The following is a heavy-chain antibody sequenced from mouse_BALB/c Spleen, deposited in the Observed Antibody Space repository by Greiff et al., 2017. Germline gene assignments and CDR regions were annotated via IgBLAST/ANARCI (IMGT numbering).Heavy chain of an antibody. J-gene: IGHJ3*01. Sequence: EVKLMESGGGLVKPGGSLKLSCAASGFTFSDYYMYWVRQTPEKRLEWVATISDGGSYTYYPDSVKGRFTISRDNAKNNLYLQMSSLKSEDTAMYYCARGYDGWFAYWGQGTLVTVSA. CDR2: ISDGGSYT. CDR1: GFTFSDYY. V-gene: IGHV5-4*02. CDR3: ARGYDGWFAY. D-gene: IGHD2-3*01.